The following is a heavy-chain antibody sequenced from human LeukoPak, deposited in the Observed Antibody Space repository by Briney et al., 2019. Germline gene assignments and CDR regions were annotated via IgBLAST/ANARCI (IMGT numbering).Heavy chain of an antibody. CDR2: IIPILGIA. D-gene: IGHD3-22*01. CDR1: GGTFSSYA. CDR3: ASASSGYYYGYYFDY. V-gene: IGHV1-69*04. J-gene: IGHJ4*02. Sequence: ASVKVSCKASGGTFSSYAISWVRQAPGQGLERMGRIIPILGIANYAQKFQGRVTITADKSTSTAYMELSSLRSEDTAVYYCASASSGYYYGYYFDYWGQGTLVTVSS.